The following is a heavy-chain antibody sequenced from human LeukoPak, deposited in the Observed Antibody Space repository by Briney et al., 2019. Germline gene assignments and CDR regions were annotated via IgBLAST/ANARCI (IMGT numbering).Heavy chain of an antibody. Sequence: SETLSLTCTVSGYSISSNYYWGWIRPPPGKGLEWIGSIHHSGSTYYNPSLKSRVTKSLDTSKNQFSLKLSSVTAADTAVYYCAKSNGYGLIDIWGQGTMVTVSS. J-gene: IGHJ3*02. V-gene: IGHV4-38-2*02. CDR2: IHHSGST. D-gene: IGHD3-22*01. CDR1: GYSISSNYY. CDR3: AKSNGYGLIDI.